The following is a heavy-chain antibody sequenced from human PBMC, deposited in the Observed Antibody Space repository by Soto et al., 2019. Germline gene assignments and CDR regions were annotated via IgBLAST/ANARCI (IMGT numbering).Heavy chain of an antibody. CDR3: VKENGELKWFGESPPKVRYGLDV. J-gene: IGHJ6*02. CDR2: ISYDGTNK. V-gene: IGHV3-30*18. Sequence: QMLLVESRGGVVQPGRSLRLSCAASGFTFNSYGIHWVRQAPGKGLQWVALISYDGTNKFYLDSVKGRFTISRDNSKNILYLQMNSLRAEDTAVYYCVKENGELKWFGESPPKVRYGLDVWGQGTTVTVSS. D-gene: IGHD3-10*01. CDR1: GFTFNSYG.